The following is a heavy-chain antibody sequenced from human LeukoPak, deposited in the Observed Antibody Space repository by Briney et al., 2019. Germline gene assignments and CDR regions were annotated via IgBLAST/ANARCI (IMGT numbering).Heavy chain of an antibody. CDR2: IYPGDSDT. V-gene: IGHV5-51*01. J-gene: IGHJ4*02. D-gene: IGHD1-1*01. CDR1: GYRFTNYW. CDR3: ARQGQLTPFDC. Sequence: GESLKISCQVSGYRFTNYWIAWVRQMPGKGLEWMGIIYPGDSDTRYSPSLQGQVIISADKSTNTAYLQWSSLEASDTAMYYCARQGQLTPFDCWGQGTLVIVSS.